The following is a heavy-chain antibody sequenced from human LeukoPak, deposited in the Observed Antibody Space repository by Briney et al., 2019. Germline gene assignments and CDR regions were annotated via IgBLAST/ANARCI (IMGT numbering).Heavy chain of an antibody. J-gene: IGHJ2*01. CDR1: GYSFASYW. CDR2: IYPGDSDT. Sequence: GESLKISCKGSGYSFASYWIGWVRQMPGKGMEWMGIIYPGDSDTRYSPSFQGQVTISADKSISTAYLQWSSLKASDTAMYYCARRTTMAYWYFDLWGRGTLVTVSS. CDR3: ARRTTMAYWYFDL. D-gene: IGHD4-11*01. V-gene: IGHV5-51*01.